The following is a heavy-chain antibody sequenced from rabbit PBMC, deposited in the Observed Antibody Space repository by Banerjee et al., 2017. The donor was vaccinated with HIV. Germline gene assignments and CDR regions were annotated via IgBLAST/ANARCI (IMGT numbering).Heavy chain of an antibody. CDR2: IYTGSSGST. V-gene: IGHV1S45*01. J-gene: IGHJ4*01. Sequence: QEQLEESGGDLVKPEGSLTLTCTASGFSFSNKYVMCWVRQAPGKGLEWIACIYTGSSGSTYYASWAKGRFTGSKTSSTTVTLQMTSLTAADTATYFCARGPRSTAWIADYFDLWGPGTLVTVS. CDR1: GFSFSNKYV. D-gene: IGHD7-1*01. CDR3: ARGPRSTAWIADYFDL.